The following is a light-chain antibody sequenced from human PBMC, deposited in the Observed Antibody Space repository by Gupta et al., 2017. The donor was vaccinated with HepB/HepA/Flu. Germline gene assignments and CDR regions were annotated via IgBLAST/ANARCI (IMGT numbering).Light chain of an antibody. V-gene: IGKV4-1*01. CDR3: QQYSSTPRT. Sequence: IVVSPDSDSLSVSLGERANIHCKSSQTVLSSSNNNNYLAGYQQKPGQPPRLLIYWASTRESGVPDRFSGSGSGTDFTLTISSLQAEDVAVYYCQQYSSTPRTFGQGTKVEIK. J-gene: IGKJ1*01. CDR2: WAS. CDR1: QTVLSSSNNNNY.